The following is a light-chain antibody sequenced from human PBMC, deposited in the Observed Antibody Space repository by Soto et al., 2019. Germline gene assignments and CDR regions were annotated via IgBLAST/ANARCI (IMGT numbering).Light chain of an antibody. CDR1: QSLSSN. V-gene: IGKV3-11*01. Sequence: EIVLTQSPGTLSLSPVERATLSGMAGQSLSSNALAWYQQKGGQAPRLLVYDASNRATGIPARFSGSGSGTDFTLTISSLEPEDFAVYYCQQRSNWPWTFGQGTKVDIK. J-gene: IGKJ1*01. CDR3: QQRSNWPWT. CDR2: DAS.